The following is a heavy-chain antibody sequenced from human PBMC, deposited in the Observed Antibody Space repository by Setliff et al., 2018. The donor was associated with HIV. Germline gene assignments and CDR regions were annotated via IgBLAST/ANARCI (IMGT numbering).Heavy chain of an antibody. CDR1: GFTFSSYS. J-gene: IGHJ3*02. CDR2: ISSSSSYI. D-gene: IGHD3-10*01. CDR3: ARVEPGGSQALDI. Sequence: PGGSLRLSCAASGFTFSSYSMNWVRQAPGKGLEWVSSISSSSSYIYYADSVKGRFTISRDNAKNSLYLQMNSLRAEDTAVYYCARVEPGGSQALDIWGQGTMVTVSS. V-gene: IGHV3-21*01.